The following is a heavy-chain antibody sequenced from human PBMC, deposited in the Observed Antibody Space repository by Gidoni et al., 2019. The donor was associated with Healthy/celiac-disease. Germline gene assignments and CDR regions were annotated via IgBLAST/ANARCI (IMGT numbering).Heavy chain of an antibody. CDR2: ISSSSSYI. CDR1: GFTFSCDS. V-gene: IGHV3-21*01. D-gene: IGHD5-12*01. J-gene: IGHJ4*02. CDR3: ARDLSYDAPLDY. Sequence: EVQLVESGGGLVKPGGSLSLSCAASGFTFSCDSRNWVRQAPGKGLGWVSSISSSSSYIYYADSVKGRFTISRDNAKNSLYLQMNSLRAEDTAVYYCARDLSYDAPLDYWGQGTLVTVSS.